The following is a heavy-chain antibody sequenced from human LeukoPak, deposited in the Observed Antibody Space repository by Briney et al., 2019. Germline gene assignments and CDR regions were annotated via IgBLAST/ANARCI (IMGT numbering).Heavy chain of an antibody. CDR3: ARGSVDYYDSSGYYYGWFDP. D-gene: IGHD3-22*01. CDR2: INHSGST. J-gene: IGHJ5*02. Sequence: PSETLSLTCAVYGGSFSGYYWSWLRQPPGKWLEWIGEINHSGSTNYNPSLKSRVTISVDTSKNQFSLKLSSVTAADTAVYYCARGSVDYYDSSGYYYGWFDPWGQGTLVTVSS. CDR1: GGSFSGYY. V-gene: IGHV4-34*01.